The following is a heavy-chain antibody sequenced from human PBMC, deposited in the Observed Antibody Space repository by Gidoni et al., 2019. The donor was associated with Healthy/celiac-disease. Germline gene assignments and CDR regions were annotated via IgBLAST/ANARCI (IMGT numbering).Heavy chain of an antibody. V-gene: IGHV3-48*02. J-gene: IGHJ2*01. CDR3: ARDLIYYDSSGNIPLEGWYFDL. D-gene: IGHD3-22*01. Sequence: GRFTISRDNAKNSLYLQMNSLRDEDTAVYYCARDLIYYDSSGNIPLEGWYFDLWGRGTLVTVSS.